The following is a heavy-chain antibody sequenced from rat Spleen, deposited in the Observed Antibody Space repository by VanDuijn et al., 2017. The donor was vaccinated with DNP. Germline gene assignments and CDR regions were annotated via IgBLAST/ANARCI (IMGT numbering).Heavy chain of an antibody. V-gene: IGHV5-17*01. Sequence: EVQLVESGGGVVQPGKSLKLSCAASGFTFSDSAMAWVRQSPKMGLEWVATIIYDGSHTFYRRSVRGRFTVSRDNRKSFLFLQMDSLRSEDTATYYCAKPWYGGFDYWGQGVMVTVSP. CDR1: GFTFSDSA. CDR3: AKPWYGGFDY. CDR2: IIYDGSHT. J-gene: IGHJ2*01. D-gene: IGHD1-11*01.